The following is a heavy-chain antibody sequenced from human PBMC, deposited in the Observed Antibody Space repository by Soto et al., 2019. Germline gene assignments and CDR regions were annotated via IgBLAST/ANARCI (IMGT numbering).Heavy chain of an antibody. CDR1: GYTFTSYA. CDR2: INAGNGNT. J-gene: IGHJ6*03. D-gene: IGHD2-15*01. Sequence: QVQLVQSGAEVKKPGASVKVSCKASGYTFTSYAMHWVRQAPGQRLEWMGWINAGNGNTKYSQKFQGRVTITRDTSASTAYMELSSLRSEDTAVYYWARVGWPYCSGGSCYYMDVWGKGTTVTVSS. V-gene: IGHV1-3*01. CDR3: ARVGWPYCSGGSCYYMDV.